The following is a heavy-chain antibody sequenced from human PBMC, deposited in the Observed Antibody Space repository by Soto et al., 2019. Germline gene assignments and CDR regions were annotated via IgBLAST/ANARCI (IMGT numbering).Heavy chain of an antibody. J-gene: IGHJ6*02. CDR1: GYTFTSYG. CDR2: ISAYNGNT. CDR3: XXXXXXXXXXXXXXXXXXDV. Sequence: QVPLVQSGAEVKKPGASVKVSCKASGYTFTSYGISWVXXXXXXXXXXXGWISAYNGNTNYAQKLQGRVTMTTDTSTRTAYMELRSXRSDXTAVXXXXXXXXXXXXXXXXXXXXXDVWGQGTTVTVSS. V-gene: IGHV1-18*01.